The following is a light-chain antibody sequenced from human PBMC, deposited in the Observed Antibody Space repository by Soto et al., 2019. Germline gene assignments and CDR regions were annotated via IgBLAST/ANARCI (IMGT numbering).Light chain of an antibody. V-gene: IGKV3-20*01. J-gene: IGKJ1*01. CDR1: QSVSSSY. CDR3: QQYGNSGT. Sequence: EIVLTQSPGTLSLSPGERATLSSRASQSVSSSYLAWYQQKPGQAPRLLIYGASSRATGIPDRLSGSGSGTDFTLTISRLEPEDFAVYYCQQYGNSGTFGQGTKVYIK. CDR2: GAS.